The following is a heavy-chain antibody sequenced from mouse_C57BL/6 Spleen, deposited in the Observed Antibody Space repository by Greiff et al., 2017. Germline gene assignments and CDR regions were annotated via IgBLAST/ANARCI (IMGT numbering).Heavy chain of an antibody. CDR3: TFNAA. Sequence: EVQLQQSGAELVRPGASVKLSCTASGFNIKDDYMHWVKQRPEQGLEWIGWIDPENGDTETASKFQGKATITANTSSTTAYLQLSSRRSEDTAVYYCTFNAAWGQGTTLTVSS. V-gene: IGHV14-4*01. CDR2: IDPENGDT. J-gene: IGHJ2*01. CDR1: GFNIKDDY.